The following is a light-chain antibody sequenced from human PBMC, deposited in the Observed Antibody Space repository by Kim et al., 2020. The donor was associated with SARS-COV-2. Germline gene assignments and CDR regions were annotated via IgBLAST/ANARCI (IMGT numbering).Light chain of an antibody. CDR1: SGSIASNY. V-gene: IGLV6-57*03. Sequence: GKTVTISCTRSSGSIASNYVQWYQQRPGSAPTTVIYEDNHRPSGVPDRFSGSIDSSSNSASLTISGLKTEDEADYYCQSYDSSNRVFGGGTQLTVL. CDR3: QSYDSSNRV. CDR2: EDN. J-gene: IGLJ3*02.